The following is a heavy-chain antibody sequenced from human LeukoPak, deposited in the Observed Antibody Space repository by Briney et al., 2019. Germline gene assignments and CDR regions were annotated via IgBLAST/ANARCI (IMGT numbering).Heavy chain of an antibody. D-gene: IGHD5-12*01. CDR2: IYHSAST. V-gene: IGHV4-4*02. J-gene: IGHJ4*02. CDR1: GGSISSSNW. CDR3: ASRGYSGLDY. Sequence: SETLYLTCAVSGGSISSSNWWTWVRQPPGKGLEWVGEIYHSASTDYNPSLKSRVTISVDKSNNQFSLRLSSVTAADTAVYYCASRGYSGLDYWGQGTLVTVSS.